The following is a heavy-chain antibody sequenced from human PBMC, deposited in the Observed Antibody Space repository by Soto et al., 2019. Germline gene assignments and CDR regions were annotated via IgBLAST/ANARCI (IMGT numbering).Heavy chain of an antibody. Sequence: GVSLRLSCAASGFTFSRYAMSWVRQAPGKGLEWVSAISGSGGSTYYADSVKGRFTISRDNSKNTLYLQMNSLRAEDTAVYYCAKDREDYYDSSGYFGGDDYWGQGTLVTVSS. D-gene: IGHD3-22*01. V-gene: IGHV3-23*01. CDR1: GFTFSRYA. J-gene: IGHJ4*02. CDR3: AKDREDYYDSSGYFGGDDY. CDR2: ISGSGGST.